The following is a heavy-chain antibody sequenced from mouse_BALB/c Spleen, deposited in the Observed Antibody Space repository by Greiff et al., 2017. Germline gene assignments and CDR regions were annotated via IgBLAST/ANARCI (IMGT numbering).Heavy chain of an antibody. J-gene: IGHJ1*01. CDR1: GFSLTSYG. Sequence: VQLQESGPGLVAPSQSLSITCTVSGFSLTSYGVHWVRQPPGKGLEWLGVIWAGGSTNFYSALMSRLSTSKDNSKCQVFLKMNSLQTDDTAMYYCGGDYYGSNGYFDVWGAGTPVTVSA. V-gene: IGHV2-9*02. CDR3: GGDYYGSNGYFDV. CDR2: IWAGGST. D-gene: IGHD1-1*01.